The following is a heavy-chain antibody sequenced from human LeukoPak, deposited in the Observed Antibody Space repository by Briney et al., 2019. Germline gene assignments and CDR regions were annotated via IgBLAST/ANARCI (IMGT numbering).Heavy chain of an antibody. J-gene: IGHJ4*02. CDR2: ISGSGGST. V-gene: IGHV3-23*01. CDR1: GFTFSSYA. D-gene: IGHD3-22*01. CDR3: AKDSDIVVVYPLDF. Sequence: GGSLRLSCAASGFTFSSYAMSRVRQAPGKGLEWVSAISGSGGSTYYADSVKGRFTISRDNSKNTLYLQMNSLRAEDTAVYYCAKDSDIVVVYPLDFWGQGTLVTVSS.